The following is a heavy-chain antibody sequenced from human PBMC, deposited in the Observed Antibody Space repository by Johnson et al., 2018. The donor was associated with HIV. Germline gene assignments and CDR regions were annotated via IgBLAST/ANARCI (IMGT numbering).Heavy chain of an antibody. V-gene: IGHV3-7*05. D-gene: IGHD7-27*01. CDR3: VRGRDSTGDGGAFDI. CDR2: INQDGSEK. Sequence: EVLLLESGGGLVQPGGSLRLSCAASGFTFSSYWMSWVRQAPGKGLEWVANINQDGSEKYDLDSEKGRFTISRDNAETSVYLQLNSLRGEDTAMYYCVRGRDSTGDGGAFDIWGHVTMVIVSS. J-gene: IGHJ3*02. CDR1: GFTFSSYW.